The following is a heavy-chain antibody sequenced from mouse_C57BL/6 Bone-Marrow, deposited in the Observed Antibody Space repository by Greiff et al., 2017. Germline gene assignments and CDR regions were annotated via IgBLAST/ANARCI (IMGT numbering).Heavy chain of an antibody. CDR3: ARKPMITSYYAMDY. D-gene: IGHD2-4*01. J-gene: IGHJ4*01. V-gene: IGHV2-9-1*01. CDR1: GFSLTSYA. CDR2: IWTGGGT. Sequence: VKLMESGPGLVAPSQSLSITCTVSGFSLTSYAISWVRQPPGKGLEWLGVIWTGGGTNYNTALKSRLSISKDNSKSQVFLKMTSLQTDDTARYYCARKPMITSYYAMDYWGQGTSVTVTA.